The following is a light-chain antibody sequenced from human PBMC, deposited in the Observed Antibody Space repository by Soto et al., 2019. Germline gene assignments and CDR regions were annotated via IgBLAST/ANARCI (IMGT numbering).Light chain of an antibody. Sequence: QLVLTQPPSVSGAPGQRVTISCTGSSSNIGAGYDVHWYQQLPGTAPKLLIYGNSNRPSGVPDRFSGSKSGTSASLAITGLQAEDEADHYCQSYDSSLSVVFGGGTKVTVL. J-gene: IGLJ2*01. CDR2: GNS. CDR1: SSNIGAGYD. CDR3: QSYDSSLSVV. V-gene: IGLV1-40*01.